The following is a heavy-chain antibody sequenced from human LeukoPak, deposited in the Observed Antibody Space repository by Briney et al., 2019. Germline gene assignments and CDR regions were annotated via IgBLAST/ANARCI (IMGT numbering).Heavy chain of an antibody. CDR3: ARDPRYCSGGGCPTRFYYFDY. J-gene: IGHJ4*02. CDR2: IRAYNGNT. V-gene: IGHV1-18*01. D-gene: IGHD2-15*01. Sequence: ASVKVSCKASDYTFISYGISWVRQAPGQGLEWMGWIRAYNGNTNYAQKLQGRVTMTTDTSTSTAYMELRSLRSDDTAVYYCARDPRYCSGGGCPTRFYYFDYWGQGTLVTVSS. CDR1: DYTFISYG.